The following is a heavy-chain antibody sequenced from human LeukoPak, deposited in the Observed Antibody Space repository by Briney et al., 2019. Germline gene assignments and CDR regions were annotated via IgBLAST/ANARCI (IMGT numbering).Heavy chain of an antibody. Sequence: GGSLRLSCAASGFRFSSYGMHWVRQAPGKGLEWVAVISDDGSKIYYGDSVKGRFTISRDNSKNTLNLQMDSLRADDTAVYYCGKGPGYSVYDNLPHHWGQGALVTVSS. CDR2: ISDDGSKI. J-gene: IGHJ5*02. CDR3: GKGPGYSVYDNLPHH. CDR1: GFRFSSYG. V-gene: IGHV3-30*18. D-gene: IGHD5/OR15-5a*01.